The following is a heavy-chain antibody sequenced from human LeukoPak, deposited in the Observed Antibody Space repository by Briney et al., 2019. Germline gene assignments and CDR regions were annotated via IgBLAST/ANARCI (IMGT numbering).Heavy chain of an antibody. J-gene: IGHJ4*02. V-gene: IGHV1-69*04. CDR3: ARVTSMVRGVITQDY. Sequence: SVKVSCKASGGTFSSYAISWVRQAPGQGLEWMGRIIPILGIANYAQKFQGRVTITADKSTSTAYMELSSLRSEDTAVYYCARVTSMVRGVITQDYWGQGTLVTVSS. D-gene: IGHD3-10*01. CDR2: IIPILGIA. CDR1: GGTFSSYA.